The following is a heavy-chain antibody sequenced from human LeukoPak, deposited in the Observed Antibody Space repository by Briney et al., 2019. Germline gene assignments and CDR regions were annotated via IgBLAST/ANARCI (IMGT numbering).Heavy chain of an antibody. D-gene: IGHD2-2*01. V-gene: IGHV1-18*01. Sequence: ASVKVSCKASGYTFTSYGISWVRQAPGQGLEWMGWISAYNGNTNYAQKLQGRVTMTTDTSTSTAYMELRSLRSDDTAVYYSARDAMPGGPHGYWGQGTLVTVSS. J-gene: IGHJ4*02. CDR2: ISAYNGNT. CDR1: GYTFTSYG. CDR3: ARDAMPGGPHGY.